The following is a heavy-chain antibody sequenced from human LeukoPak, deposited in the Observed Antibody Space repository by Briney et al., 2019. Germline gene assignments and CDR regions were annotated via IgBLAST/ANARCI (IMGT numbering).Heavy chain of an antibody. CDR3: ARGFCSSVTCPYFYYFYMDV. CDR1: GDSITPYH. D-gene: IGHD2-2*01. J-gene: IGHJ6*03. CDR2: IYTSGSGNT. Sequence: PSETLFLTCTVSGDSITPYHWSWIRQPAGKGLEWIGRIYTSGSGNTNYNPSLKSRVTMSLDTSKNQFSLRLKSVTAADTAVYYCARGFCSSVTCPYFYYFYMDVWGKGTTVTVSS. V-gene: IGHV4-4*07.